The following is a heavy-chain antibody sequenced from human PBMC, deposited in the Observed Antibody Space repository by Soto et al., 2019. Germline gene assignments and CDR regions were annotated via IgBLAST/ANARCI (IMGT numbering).Heavy chain of an antibody. Sequence: PXGSLRLSCAASGFTFSSYGMHWVRQAPGKGLEWVAVIWYDGSNKYYADSVKGRFTISRDNSKNTLYLQMNSLRAEDTAVYYCARDGVLRYFDWSSNWFDHWGQGTLVTVSS. CDR2: IWYDGSNK. D-gene: IGHD3-9*01. V-gene: IGHV3-33*01. CDR1: GFTFSSYG. J-gene: IGHJ5*02. CDR3: ARDGVLRYFDWSSNWFDH.